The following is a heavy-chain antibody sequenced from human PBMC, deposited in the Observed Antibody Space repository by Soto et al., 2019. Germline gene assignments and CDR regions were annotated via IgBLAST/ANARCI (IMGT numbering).Heavy chain of an antibody. V-gene: IGHV3-48*02. CDR1: GFTFSGYS. D-gene: IGHD1-26*01. CDR2: LSSGSKTI. CDR3: AREEILGARSFDY. J-gene: IGHJ4*02. Sequence: EVQLVESGGGLVRRGGSLRLSCAASGFTFSGYSMNWVRQAPGKGLEWISYLSSGSKTIFYADSVKGRFSISRDNAKNSQYLQMNSLRDEDTAVYFCAREEILGARSFDYWGQGTLVTVSS.